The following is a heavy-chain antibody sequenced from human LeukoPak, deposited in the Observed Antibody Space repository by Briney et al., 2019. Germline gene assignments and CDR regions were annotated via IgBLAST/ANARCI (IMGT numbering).Heavy chain of an antibody. Sequence: ASVKVSCKASGYTFTGYYMHWVRQAPGQGLEWMGWINPNSGGTNYAQKFQGRVTMTTDPSISTAYMELSRMRSDDTAVYYCAREGVAVPAANYYYYMDVWGKGTTVTVSS. CDR1: GYTFTGYY. J-gene: IGHJ6*03. D-gene: IGHD2-2*01. CDR3: AREGVAVPAANYYYYMDV. V-gene: IGHV1-2*02. CDR2: INPNSGGT.